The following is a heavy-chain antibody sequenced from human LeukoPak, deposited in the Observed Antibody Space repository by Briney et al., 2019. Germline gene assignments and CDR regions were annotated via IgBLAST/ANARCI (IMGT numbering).Heavy chain of an antibody. D-gene: IGHD3-10*01. V-gene: IGHV3-21*01. CDR3: VRWSGDAFDI. J-gene: IGHJ3*02. CDR2: ISSSSGYI. Sequence: PGGSLRLSCAASGFSFSIYTMNWVRQAPGKGLEWVSSISSSSGYIYYTDSEKGRFTISRDNAKNSLYLQMNSLRAGDAAMYYCVRWSGDAFDIWGQGTLVTVSS. CDR1: GFSFSIYT.